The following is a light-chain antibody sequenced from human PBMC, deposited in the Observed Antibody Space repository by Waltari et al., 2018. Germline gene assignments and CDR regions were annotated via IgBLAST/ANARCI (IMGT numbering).Light chain of an antibody. Sequence: SYEVTQPPSVSVSTGQTASIPCSGNNLGDKYAFWYQQKPGQSPVPVIYQDNKRPSGIPERFSGSTSGDTATLTIRGTQAIDEADYYCQTWDSSIVVFGGGTKLTVL. J-gene: IGLJ2*01. CDR2: QDN. V-gene: IGLV3-1*01. CDR1: NLGDKY. CDR3: QTWDSSIVV.